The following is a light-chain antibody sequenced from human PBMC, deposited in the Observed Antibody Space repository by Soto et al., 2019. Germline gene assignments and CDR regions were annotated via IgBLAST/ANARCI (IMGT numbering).Light chain of an antibody. CDR1: QSFSSN. J-gene: IGKJ1*01. Sequence: EIVMTQSPATLSVSPGERATLSCRAGQSFSSNLAWYQQKPGQAPMLLIYGASTRATDIPARFSGSGSGTEFTLTISSLQSEDFAVYHCQQYNDWPKTFGHGTKVDI. CDR3: QQYNDWPKT. V-gene: IGKV3-15*01. CDR2: GAS.